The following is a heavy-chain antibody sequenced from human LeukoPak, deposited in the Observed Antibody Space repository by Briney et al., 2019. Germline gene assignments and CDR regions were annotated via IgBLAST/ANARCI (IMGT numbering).Heavy chain of an antibody. CDR3: ARRDSSFGMDV. CDR2: ISSNGGST. CDR1: GFTFSSYA. V-gene: IGHV3-64*01. D-gene: IGHD3-22*01. Sequence: PGGSLRLSCAASGFTFSSYAMRWVRQAPGKGLEYVSAISSNGGSTYYANSVKGRFTISRDNSKNTLYLQMDSLRAEDTAVYYCARRDSSFGMDVWGQGTTVTVFS. J-gene: IGHJ6*02.